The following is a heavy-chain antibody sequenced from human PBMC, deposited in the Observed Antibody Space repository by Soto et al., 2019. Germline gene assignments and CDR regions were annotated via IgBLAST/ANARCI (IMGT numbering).Heavy chain of an antibody. Sequence: SETLSLTCTVSGGSISSGGYYWSWIRQHPGKGLEWIGYIYYRGSTYYNPSLKSRVTISVDTSKNQFSLKLSSVTAADTAVYYCARGSYYDSSGYSSAMGVVDYWGQGTLVTVSS. V-gene: IGHV4-31*03. D-gene: IGHD3-22*01. CDR1: GGSISSGGYY. CDR2: IYYRGST. J-gene: IGHJ4*02. CDR3: ARGSYYDSSGYSSAMGVVDY.